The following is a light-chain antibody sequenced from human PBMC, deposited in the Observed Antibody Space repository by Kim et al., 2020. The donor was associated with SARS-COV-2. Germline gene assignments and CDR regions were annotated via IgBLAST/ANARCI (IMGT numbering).Light chain of an antibody. CDR2: DSN. CDR1: SSNIGNNY. J-gene: IGLJ2*01. V-gene: IGLV1-51*01. Sequence: QSVLTQPPSVSAAPGQKVTISCSGSSSNIGNNYVSWYQQLPGTAPKLLIYDSNKRPSGIPDRFSGSKSGTSATLGITGLQTGDEADYHCGTWDSSLSAVVFGGGTQLTVL. CDR3: GTWDSSLSAVV.